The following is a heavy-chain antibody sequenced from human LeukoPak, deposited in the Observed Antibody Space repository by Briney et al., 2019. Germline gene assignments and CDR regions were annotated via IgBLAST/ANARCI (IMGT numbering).Heavy chain of an antibody. CDR3: ASLRLGSG. Sequence: SETLSLTCAVYGGSFSGYYWSWIRQPPGKGLEWIGEINHSGSTNYNPSLKSRVTISVDTSKNQFSLKLSSVTAADTAVYYCASLRLGSGWGQGTLVTVSS. CDR2: INHSGST. J-gene: IGHJ4*02. V-gene: IGHV4-34*01. D-gene: IGHD3-16*01. CDR1: GGSFSGYY.